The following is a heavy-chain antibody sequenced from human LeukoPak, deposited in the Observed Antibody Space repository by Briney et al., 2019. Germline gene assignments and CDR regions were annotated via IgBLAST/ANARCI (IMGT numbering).Heavy chain of an antibody. CDR1: GFNFINSA. Sequence: GASVKVSCKASGFNFINSAIQWVRQARGQRLEWIGWIVVGNGNTDYAQKFQGRVTITRDMSTTTAYMELSSLRYEDTAVYYCVAGHGSGSPWGQGALVTVSS. CDR2: IVVGNGNT. J-gene: IGHJ4*02. CDR3: VAGHGSGSP. D-gene: IGHD3-10*01. V-gene: IGHV1-58*02.